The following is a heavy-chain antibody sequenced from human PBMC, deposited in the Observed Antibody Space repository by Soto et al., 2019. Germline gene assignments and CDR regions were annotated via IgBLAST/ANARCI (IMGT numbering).Heavy chain of an antibody. CDR1: GFTFSSYG. Sequence: LRLSCAASGFTFSSYGMHWVRQAPGKGLEWVAVISYDGSNKYYADSVKGRFTISRDNSKNTLYLQMNSLRAEDTAVYYCAKEMNYYDSSGYYPGIDYWGQGTLVTVSS. D-gene: IGHD3-22*01. J-gene: IGHJ4*02. CDR3: AKEMNYYDSSGYYPGIDY. V-gene: IGHV3-30*18. CDR2: ISYDGSNK.